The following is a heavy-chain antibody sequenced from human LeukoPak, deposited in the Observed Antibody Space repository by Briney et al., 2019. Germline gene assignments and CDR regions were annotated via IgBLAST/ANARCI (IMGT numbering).Heavy chain of an antibody. D-gene: IGHD3-22*01. J-gene: IGHJ5*02. CDR3: ARLSTMIVGGGWFDP. CDR2: INPSGGGT. V-gene: IGHV1-2*02. CDR1: GYTFTTYY. Sequence: ASVKVSCKASGYTFTTYYMHWVRQAPGQGLEWMGIINPSGGGTSYAQKFQGRVTMTRDTSISTAYMELSRLRSDDTAVYYCARLSTMIVGGGWFDPWGQGTLVTVSS.